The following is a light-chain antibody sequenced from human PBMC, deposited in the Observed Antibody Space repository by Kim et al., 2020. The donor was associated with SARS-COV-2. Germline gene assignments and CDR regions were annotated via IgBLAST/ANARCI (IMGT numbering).Light chain of an antibody. CDR2: QDT. CDR3: QVWDSTSASWV. CDR1: SLSDKF. V-gene: IGLV3-1*01. Sequence: SYELTQPPSVSVSPGQTASITCSGDSLSDKFVCWYQQKPGQSPLLVIYQDTKRPSGIPERISGSNSGNTATLTISGTQAVDEADYYCQVWDSTSASWVFGGGTKVTVL. J-gene: IGLJ3*02.